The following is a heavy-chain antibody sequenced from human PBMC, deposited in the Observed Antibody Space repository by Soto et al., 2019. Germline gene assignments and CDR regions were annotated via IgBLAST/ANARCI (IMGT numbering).Heavy chain of an antibody. CDR1: GGSFSGYY. V-gene: IGHV4-34*01. D-gene: IGHD1-26*01. CDR2: INHSGCT. Sequence: LSLTCAVDGGSFSGYYWSWMRQPPGKGLEWIGEINHSGCTNYNPSLKSRVTISVDTSKNQFSPKLSSVTAADTAVYYCAREQTGAQLDYSGQGTLVPDSS. J-gene: IGHJ4*02. CDR3: AREQTGAQLDY.